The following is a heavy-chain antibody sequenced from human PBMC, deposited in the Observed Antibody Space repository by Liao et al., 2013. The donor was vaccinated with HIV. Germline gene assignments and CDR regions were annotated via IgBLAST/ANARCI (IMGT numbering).Heavy chain of an antibody. CDR3: ARENYSDSSGQSDY. D-gene: IGHD3-22*01. Sequence: QVHLQQWGAGLLKPAETLSLTCAVDGASLRGYYWGWIRQPPGKGLEWLGEVTHSGGTNHNPSLKTRLTISVDASKNQVSLRLDSVTAADTAVYYCARENYSDSSGQSDYWGQGTLVTVSS. CDR2: VTHSGGT. V-gene: IGHV4-34*01. CDR1: GASLRGYY. J-gene: IGHJ4*02.